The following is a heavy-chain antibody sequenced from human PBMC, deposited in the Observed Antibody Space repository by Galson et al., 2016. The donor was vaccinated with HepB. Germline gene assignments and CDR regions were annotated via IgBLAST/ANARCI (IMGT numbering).Heavy chain of an antibody. CDR3: ATSTGYRSGWGAFDI. V-gene: IGHV1-2*04. Sequence: SVKVSCKASGDTFAGYYIHWVRQAPGQGLEWMAWLSANSGATNYAQKFQGWVTMTRDTSISTAYMELTSLTSDATAIYYCATSTGYRSGWGAFDIWGQGTMVTVSS. J-gene: IGHJ3*02. CDR2: LSANSGAT. CDR1: GDTFAGYY. D-gene: IGHD6-25*01.